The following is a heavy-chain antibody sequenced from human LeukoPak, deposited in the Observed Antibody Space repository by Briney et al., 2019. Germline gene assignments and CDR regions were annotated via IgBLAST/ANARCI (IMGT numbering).Heavy chain of an antibody. CDR2: IYHSGST. D-gene: IGHD3-10*01. J-gene: IGHJ4*02. CDR1: GGSISSSKW. V-gene: IGHV4-4*02. Sequence: PSGTLSLTCAVSGGSISSSKWWSWGRQPPGKGLEGIGEIYHSGSTNFNPSLKSGVTISVDKSKNQFSLTLTSVTAAATAVYYCARLGSAFDYWGQGPLVTVSS. CDR3: ARLGSAFDY.